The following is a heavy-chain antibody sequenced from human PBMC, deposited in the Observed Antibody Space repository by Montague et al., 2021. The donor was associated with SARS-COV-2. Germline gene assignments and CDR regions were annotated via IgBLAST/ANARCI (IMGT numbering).Heavy chain of an antibody. CDR1: GGSISSYY. CDR3: AREGLGYCSSTSCYRGFDY. J-gene: IGHJ4*02. CDR2: SYYSGST. Sequence: SETLSLTCTGAGGSISSYYWSWIRQPPGKGLEWIGYSYYSGSTNYNPSLKSRVTISVDTSKNQFSLKLSSVTAADTAVYYCAREGLGYCSSTSCYRGFDYWGQGILVTVSS. V-gene: IGHV4-59*01. D-gene: IGHD2-2*02.